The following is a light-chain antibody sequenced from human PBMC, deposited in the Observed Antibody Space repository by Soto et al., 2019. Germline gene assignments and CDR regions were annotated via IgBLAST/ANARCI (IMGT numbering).Light chain of an antibody. CDR2: DVS. Sequence: QSALTQPASVSGSPGQSITISCTGTSSDVSGYNYVSWYQQHPGKAPKLMIYDVSNRPSGVSNRFSGSKSGNTASLTISGRQAEDEADYYCSSYTSSSTLVVFGGGTKLTVL. CDR1: SSDVSGYNY. J-gene: IGLJ2*01. CDR3: SSYTSSSTLVV. V-gene: IGLV2-14*01.